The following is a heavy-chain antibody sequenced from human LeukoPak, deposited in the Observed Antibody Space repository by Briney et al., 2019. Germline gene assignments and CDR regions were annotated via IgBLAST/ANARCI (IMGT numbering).Heavy chain of an antibody. CDR1: GYSFTSYW. CDR2: IYPGDSDT. J-gene: IGHJ3*02. D-gene: IGHD1-26*01. CDR3: ARHIGRFSQWELLPTPNDAFDI. Sequence: GESLQISCKGSGYSFTSYWIGWVRQMPGKGLEGMGIIYPGDSDTRYSPSFQGQVTTSADKSISTAYLQWSSLKASDTAMYYCARHIGRFSQWELLPTPNDAFDIWGQGTMVTVSS. V-gene: IGHV5-51*01.